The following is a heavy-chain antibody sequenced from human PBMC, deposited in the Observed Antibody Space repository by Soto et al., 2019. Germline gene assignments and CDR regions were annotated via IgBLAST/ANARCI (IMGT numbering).Heavy chain of an antibody. Sequence: GGSLRLSCAASGFTFSDYYMSWIRQAPGKGLEWVSYISSSSSYTNYADSVKGRFTISRDNAKNSLYLQMNSLRAEDTAVYYCARDSAPFWSGYYCIAGYFDYWGQGTLVTVPS. CDR3: ARDSAPFWSGYYCIAGYFDY. V-gene: IGHV3-11*06. CDR2: ISSSSSYT. D-gene: IGHD3-3*01. CDR1: GFTFSDYY. J-gene: IGHJ4*02.